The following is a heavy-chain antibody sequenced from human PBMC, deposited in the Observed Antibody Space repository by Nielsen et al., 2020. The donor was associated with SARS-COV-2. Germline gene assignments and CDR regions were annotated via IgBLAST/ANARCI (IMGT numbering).Heavy chain of an antibody. Sequence: SETLSLTCTVSGGSISRYYWSWIRQPPRKGLEWIGYIYYSGSVNYNPSLKSRVTVSRDTSKNQFSLKLSSVTAADTAVYYCAGGFYDSRGYNLVYWGQGTLVTVSS. V-gene: IGHV4-59*12. D-gene: IGHD3-22*01. CDR1: GGSISRYY. CDR3: AGGFYDSRGYNLVY. CDR2: IYYSGSV. J-gene: IGHJ4*02.